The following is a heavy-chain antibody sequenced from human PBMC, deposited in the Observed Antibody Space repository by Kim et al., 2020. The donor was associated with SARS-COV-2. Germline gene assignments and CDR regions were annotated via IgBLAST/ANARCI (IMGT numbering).Heavy chain of an antibody. D-gene: IGHD2-2*01. CDR3: ARVGRGPDPAGYYYGMDV. Sequence: SVKVSCKASGGTFSSYAISWVRQAPGQGLEWMGGIIPIFGTANYAQKFQGRVTITADESTSTAYMELSSLRSEDTAVYYCARVGRGPDPAGYYYGMDVWGQGTTVTVSS. J-gene: IGHJ6*02. CDR1: GGTFSSYA. CDR2: IIPIFGTA. V-gene: IGHV1-69*13.